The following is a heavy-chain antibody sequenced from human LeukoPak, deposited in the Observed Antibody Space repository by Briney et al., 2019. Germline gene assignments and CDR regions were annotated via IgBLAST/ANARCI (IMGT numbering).Heavy chain of an antibody. V-gene: IGHV1-69*05. D-gene: IGHD5-24*01. CDR2: IIPIFGTA. J-gene: IGHJ4*02. CDR3: ARGGDGYNLYYYFDY. Sequence: ASVKVSCKASGGTFSSYAISWVRQAPGQGLEWMGGIIPIFGTANYAQKFQGRVTITTDESTSTAYMELSSLRSEDTAVYYCARGGDGYNLYYYFDYWGQGTLVTVPS. CDR1: GGTFSSYA.